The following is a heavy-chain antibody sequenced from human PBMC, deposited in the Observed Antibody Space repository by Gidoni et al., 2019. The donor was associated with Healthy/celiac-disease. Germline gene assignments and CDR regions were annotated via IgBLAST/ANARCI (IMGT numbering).Heavy chain of an antibody. CDR3: ARFAPRFWSGYNMGGGYFDY. CDR1: GYSFTSYW. J-gene: IGHJ4*02. V-gene: IGHV5-51*01. D-gene: IGHD3-3*01. Sequence: EFQLVQSGAGVKKPGDSLKISCKGSGYSFTSYWTGWGRQMPGKGLEWMGIIYPGDADTRYSPSFQGQVTISADKSSSTAYRQWSSLKASDTAMYYCARFAPRFWSGYNMGGGYFDYWGQGTLVTVSS. CDR2: IYPGDADT.